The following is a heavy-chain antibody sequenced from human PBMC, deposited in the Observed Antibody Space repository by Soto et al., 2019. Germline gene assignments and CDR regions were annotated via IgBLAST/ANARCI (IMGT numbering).Heavy chain of an antibody. CDR2: INHSGST. CDR1: GGSFSGYY. CDR3: ARDKITGLFDY. D-gene: IGHD2-8*02. J-gene: IGHJ4*02. Sequence: PSETLSLTCAVYGGSFSGYYWTWIRQPPGTGLEWIGEINHSGSTNYNPSLKSRVTISVDTSKNHFSLKPTSVTAADTAVYYCARDKITGLFDYWGQGTLVTVSS. V-gene: IGHV4-34*01.